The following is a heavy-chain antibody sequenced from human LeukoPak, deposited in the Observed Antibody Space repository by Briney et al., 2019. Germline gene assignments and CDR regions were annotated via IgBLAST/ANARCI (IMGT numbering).Heavy chain of an antibody. CDR3: AREALSATSWFDP. Sequence: ASVKVSCTASGYTFTDYYLHWVRLAPGQGLEWMGWINPDSGGTYYAQKFQGRVTMTRDASITTAYMELTTLRSDGTAVYYCAREALSATSWFDPWGQGTLVTVSS. CDR2: INPDSGGT. J-gene: IGHJ5*02. D-gene: IGHD2-2*01. V-gene: IGHV1-2*02. CDR1: GYTFTDYY.